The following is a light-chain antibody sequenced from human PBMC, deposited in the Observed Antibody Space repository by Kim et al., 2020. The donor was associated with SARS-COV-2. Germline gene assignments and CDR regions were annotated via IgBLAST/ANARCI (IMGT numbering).Light chain of an antibody. Sequence: GKTVTISSTRSSGSIASNYVQWYQQRPGSSPTTVIYEDNQRPSGVPDRFSGSIDSSSNSASLTISGLKTEDEADYYCQSYDSSLWVFGGGTQLTVL. CDR1: SGSIASNY. CDR2: EDN. V-gene: IGLV6-57*01. J-gene: IGLJ3*02. CDR3: QSYDSSLWV.